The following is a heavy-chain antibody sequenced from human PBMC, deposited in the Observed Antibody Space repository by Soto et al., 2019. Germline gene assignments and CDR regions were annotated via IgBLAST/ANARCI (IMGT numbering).Heavy chain of an antibody. CDR1: GYTFSSHG. D-gene: IGHD1-26*01. V-gene: IGHV1-18*01. CDR2: VSGDNGNT. CDR3: TRELGYCHSGTCQREWLDP. J-gene: IGHJ5*02. Sequence: QVQLVQSGAEVKKPGTSVKVSCTASGYTFSSHGISWVRQAPGQGLLWIGWVSGDNGNTNYAQSLQGRVTMTTDTASNTGYMELRILRSDYTALYYCTRELGYCHSGTCQREWLDPWCQGTLFIVPS.